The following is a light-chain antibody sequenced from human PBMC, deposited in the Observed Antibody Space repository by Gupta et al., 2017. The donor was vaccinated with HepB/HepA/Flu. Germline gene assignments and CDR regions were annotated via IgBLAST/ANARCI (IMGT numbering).Light chain of an antibody. CDR1: QSVSTAY. V-gene: IGKV3-20*01. CDR3: QQYDGSSFT. Sequence: IVLTQSPCTLSMSPGQRATLSCRASQSVSTAYLAWYQQKPGQAPRLLIHSASSRATGVSNRFSGSGSGTDFTLTINRLEPEDFAVYYCQQYDGSSFTFGQGTKLDIK. CDR2: SAS. J-gene: IGKJ2*01.